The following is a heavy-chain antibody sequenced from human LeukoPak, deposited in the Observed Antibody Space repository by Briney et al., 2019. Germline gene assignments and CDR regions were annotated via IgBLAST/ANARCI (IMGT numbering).Heavy chain of an antibody. CDR3: AREAYSRILVGAFDI. CDR1: GYSFTSYW. D-gene: IGHD6-13*01. J-gene: IGHJ3*02. CDR2: IYPGDSNT. V-gene: IGHV5-51*01. Sequence: GESLKISCKGSGYSFTSYWIGLVRQRPGKGLEWVGIIYPGDSNTRYSPSFQGQVTISADKSISTAYLQWSSLKASDAAMYYCAREAYSRILVGAFDIWGQGTMVTVSS.